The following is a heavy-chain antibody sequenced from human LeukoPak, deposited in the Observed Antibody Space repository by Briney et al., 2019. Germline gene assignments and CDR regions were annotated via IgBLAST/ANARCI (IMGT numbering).Heavy chain of an antibody. V-gene: IGHV3-23*01. CDR3: AKPPYCSSTSCTELDY. D-gene: IGHD2-2*01. J-gene: IGHJ4*02. CDR2: ISGSGGST. Sequence: PGGSLRLSCAASGFTFSSYAMSWVRQAPGKGLEWVSAISGSGGSTYYADSVKGRFTISRDNSKNTLYLQMNSLRAEDTAVYYCAKPPYCSSTSCTELDYWGQGTLVTVSS. CDR1: GFTFSSYA.